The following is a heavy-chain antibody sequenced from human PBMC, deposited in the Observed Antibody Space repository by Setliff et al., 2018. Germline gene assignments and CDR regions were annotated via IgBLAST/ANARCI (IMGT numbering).Heavy chain of an antibody. J-gene: IGHJ4*02. D-gene: IGHD5-12*01. CDR3: ARTGTYRYFDH. CDR1: GASLSSGTYY. CDR2: SDYYGNT. Sequence: SETLSLTCTVSGASLSSGTYYWGWIRQPPGKGLEWIGRSDYYGNTYYNASLKSRLTISVDTSKNQFSLKLNSVTAADTAVYYCARTGTYRYFDHWGQGTLVTVSS. V-gene: IGHV4-39*01.